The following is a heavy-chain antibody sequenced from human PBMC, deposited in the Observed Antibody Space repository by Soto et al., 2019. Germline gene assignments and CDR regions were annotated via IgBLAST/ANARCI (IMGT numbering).Heavy chain of an antibody. D-gene: IGHD3-22*01. Sequence: GGSLRLSCAASGFTFSSYAMSWVRQAPGKGLEWVSAISGSGGSTYYADSVKGRFTISRDNSKNTLYLQMNSLKTEDTGIYYCTTDSYSTMIIVRFDYWGHGTLVTVSS. CDR2: ISGSGGST. CDR1: GFTFSSYA. V-gene: IGHV3-23*01. CDR3: TTDSYSTMIIVRFDY. J-gene: IGHJ4*01.